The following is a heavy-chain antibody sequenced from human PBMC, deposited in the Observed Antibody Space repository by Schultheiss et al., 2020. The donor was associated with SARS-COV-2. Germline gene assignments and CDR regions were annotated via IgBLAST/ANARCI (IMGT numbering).Heavy chain of an antibody. D-gene: IGHD4-11*01. CDR2: IWYDGSNK. J-gene: IGHJ6*02. Sequence: GESLKISCAASGFTFSSYGMHWVRQAPGKGLEWVAVIWYDGSNKYYADSVKGRFTISRDNSKNTLHLQMNSLRAEDTAVYYCAKEIAYSNPLDLYYYYYGMDVWGQGTTVTVSS. CDR1: GFTFSSYG. V-gene: IGHV3-30*02. CDR3: AKEIAYSNPLDLYYYYYGMDV.